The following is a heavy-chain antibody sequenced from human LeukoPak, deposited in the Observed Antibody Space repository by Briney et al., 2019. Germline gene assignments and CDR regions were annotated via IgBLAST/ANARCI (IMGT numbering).Heavy chain of an antibody. Sequence: SETLSLTCTVSGGSISSYYWSWIRQPPGKGLEWIGYIYYSGSTNYNPSLKSRVTISVDTSKNQFSLKPSSVTAADTAVYYCARAELGTLFDYWGQGTLVTVSS. V-gene: IGHV4-59*01. D-gene: IGHD7-27*01. CDR3: ARAELGTLFDY. CDR2: IYYSGST. J-gene: IGHJ4*02. CDR1: GGSISSYY.